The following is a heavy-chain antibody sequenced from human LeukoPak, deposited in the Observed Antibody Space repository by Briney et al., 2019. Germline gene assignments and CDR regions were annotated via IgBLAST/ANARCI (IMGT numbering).Heavy chain of an antibody. J-gene: IGHJ4*02. D-gene: IGHD6-13*01. Sequence: QAGGSQRLSCAASGFKFSDHYIAWVRQAPGKGLEWVANIKQDGSEKYYVDSVKGRFTISRDNAKNSLYLQMNSLRAGDTAVYYCARDASWSYYFDYWGQGTLVTVSS. CDR2: IKQDGSEK. V-gene: IGHV3-7*01. CDR1: GFKFSDHY. CDR3: ARDASWSYYFDY.